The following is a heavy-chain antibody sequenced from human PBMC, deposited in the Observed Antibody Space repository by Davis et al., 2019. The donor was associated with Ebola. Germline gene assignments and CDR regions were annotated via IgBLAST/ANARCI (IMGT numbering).Heavy chain of an antibody. CDR1: GDSVSSGG. D-gene: IGHD5-12*01. Sequence: PSETLSLTCAISGDSVSSGGWNWIRQSPSRGLEWLGRTYYYTSQWFHHYAASVKSRTTINADTSKNQFSLHLNSVTPEDTAVYYCARGWLRSGLDVWGKGAAVTVSS. J-gene: IGHJ6*04. CDR2: TYYYTSQWFH. V-gene: IGHV6-1*01. CDR3: ARGWLRSGLDV.